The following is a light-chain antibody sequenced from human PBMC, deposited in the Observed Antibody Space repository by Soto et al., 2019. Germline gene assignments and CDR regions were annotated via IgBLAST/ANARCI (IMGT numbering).Light chain of an antibody. CDR3: QQYYSYPLT. V-gene: IGKV1-8*01. J-gene: IGKJ4*01. CDR2: AAS. CDR1: QGISSY. Sequence: AIRMTQSPSSFSASTGDRVTITCGASQGISSYLAWYQQKPGKAPKLLIYAASTLQSGVPSRFSGSGSGTDFTLTISCLQSQDFATYYCQQYYSYPLTFGGGTKVDIK.